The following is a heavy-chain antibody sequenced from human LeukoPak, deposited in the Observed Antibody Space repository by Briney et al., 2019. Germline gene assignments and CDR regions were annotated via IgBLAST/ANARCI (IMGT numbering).Heavy chain of an antibody. CDR1: GFTFSSYW. J-gene: IGHJ4*02. Sequence: GGSLRLSCAASGFTFSSYWMSWVRQAPGKGLEWVSYISSSGSTIYYADSVKGRFTISRDNAKNSLYLQMNSLRAEDTAVYYCARGRAAAPRVFDYWGQGTLVTVSS. D-gene: IGHD6-13*01. CDR2: ISSSGSTI. V-gene: IGHV3-48*04. CDR3: ARGRAAAPRVFDY.